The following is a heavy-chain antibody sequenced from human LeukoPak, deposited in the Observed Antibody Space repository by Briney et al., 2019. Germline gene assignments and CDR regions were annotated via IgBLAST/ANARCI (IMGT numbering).Heavy chain of an antibody. CDR3: AREGNIVVVTAINFDL. CDR2: IWYDGSNK. Sequence: PGGSLRLSCAASGFTFSSYGMHWVRQAPGKGLEWVAVIWYDGSNKYYADSVKGRFTISRDNSKNTLYLQMNSLRAEDTAVYYCAREGNIVVVTAINFDLWGRGTLVTVSS. V-gene: IGHV3-33*01. J-gene: IGHJ2*01. D-gene: IGHD2-21*02. CDR1: GFTFSSYG.